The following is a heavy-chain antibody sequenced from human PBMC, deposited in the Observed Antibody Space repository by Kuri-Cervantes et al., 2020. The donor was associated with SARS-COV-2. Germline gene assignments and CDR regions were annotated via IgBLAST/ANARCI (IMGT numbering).Heavy chain of an antibody. Sequence: GESLKISCAASGFTFSSYWMSWVRQAPGKGLEWVANIKQDGSEKYYVDSVKGRFTISRDNAKNSLYLQMNSLRAEDTAVYYCARLPRYSTLESSPDYWGQGTLVTVSS. J-gene: IGHJ4*02. CDR3: ARLPRYSTLESSPDY. V-gene: IGHV3-7*01. D-gene: IGHD5/OR15-5a*01. CDR1: GFTFSSYW. CDR2: IKQDGSEK.